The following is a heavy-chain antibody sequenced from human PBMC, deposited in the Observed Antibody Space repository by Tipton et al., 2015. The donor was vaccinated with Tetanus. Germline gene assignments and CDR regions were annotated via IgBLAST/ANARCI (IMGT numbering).Heavy chain of an antibody. Sequence: TLSLTCSVSGDSIRSEDYYWGWIRQSPGKGLEWLGYIYYSGSTYNNPPLKSRVSISLDASKNQFSLSLNSVTAADSATYYCTRLTWSSPGGYDYSYYYVDVWAAGTAVAVSS. J-gene: IGHJ6*03. CDR2: IYYSGST. CDR1: GDSIRSEDYY. CDR3: TRLTWSSPGGYDYSYYYVDV. V-gene: IGHV4-30-4*01. D-gene: IGHD2-2*01.